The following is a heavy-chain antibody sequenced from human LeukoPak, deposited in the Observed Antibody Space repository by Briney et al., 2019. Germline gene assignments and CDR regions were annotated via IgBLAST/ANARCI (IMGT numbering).Heavy chain of an antibody. D-gene: IGHD7-27*01. V-gene: IGHV3-23*01. Sequence: GGSLRLSCAASGFTFTNYAMSWVRQAPGKGLEWVSAISGSGGSTYYGDSVKGRFTISRGNSKNTLYLQMHSLRAEDTAVYYCAKVTGTPNYWGQGTLVTVSS. CDR2: ISGSGGST. J-gene: IGHJ4*02. CDR3: AKVTGTPNY. CDR1: GFTFTNYA.